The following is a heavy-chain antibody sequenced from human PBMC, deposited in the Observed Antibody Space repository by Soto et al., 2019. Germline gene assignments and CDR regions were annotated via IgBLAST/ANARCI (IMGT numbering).Heavy chain of an antibody. CDR2: IRSKAYGGTT. CDR3: TRDYDPLHFDY. CDR1: GFTFGDYA. D-gene: IGHD5-12*01. J-gene: IGHJ4*02. Sequence: ALRLSCTASGFTFGDYAMSWVRQAPGKGLEWVGFIRSKAYGGTTEYAASVKGRFTISRDDSKSIAYLQMNSLKTEDTAVYYCTRDYDPLHFDYWGQGTLVTVSS. V-gene: IGHV3-49*04.